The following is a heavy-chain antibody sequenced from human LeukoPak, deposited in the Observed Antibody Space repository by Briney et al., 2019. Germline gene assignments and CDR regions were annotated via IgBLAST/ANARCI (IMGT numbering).Heavy chain of an antibody. CDR3: ARRCFGELLNEDNWFDP. Sequence: PSETLSLTCTVSGGSISSSSYYWGWIRQPPGKGLEWIGSIYYSGSTYYTPSLKSRVTISVDTSKNQFSLKLSSVTAADTAVYYCARRCFGELLNEDNWFDPWGQGTLVTVPS. V-gene: IGHV4-39*01. CDR1: GGSISSSSYY. CDR2: IYYSGST. D-gene: IGHD3-10*01. J-gene: IGHJ5*02.